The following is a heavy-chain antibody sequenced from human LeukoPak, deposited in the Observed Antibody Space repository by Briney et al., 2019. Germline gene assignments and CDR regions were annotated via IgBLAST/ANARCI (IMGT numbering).Heavy chain of an antibody. CDR2: ISSSSSYT. V-gene: IGHV3-21*01. CDR1: GFTFSSYS. Sequence: PGGSLRLSCAASGFTFSSYSMNWVRQAPGKGLEWVSSISSSSSYTYYADSVKGRFTISRDNAKNSLYLQMNSLRAEDTAVYYCARAKEYSSSLYYFDYWGQGTLVTVSS. J-gene: IGHJ4*02. CDR3: ARAKEYSSSLYYFDY. D-gene: IGHD6-6*01.